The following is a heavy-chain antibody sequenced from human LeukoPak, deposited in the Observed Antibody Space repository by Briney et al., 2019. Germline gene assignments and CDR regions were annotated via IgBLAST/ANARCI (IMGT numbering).Heavy chain of an antibody. V-gene: IGHV3-21*01. J-gene: IGHJ5*02. CDR2: ISSSSSYI. D-gene: IGHD4-23*01. CDR1: GFTFSSYS. CDR3: ARVAIYGGNSEFDP. Sequence: SGGSLRLSCTASGFTFSSYSMNWVRQAPGKGLEWVSSISSSSSYIYYADSVKGRFTISRDNAKNSLYLQMNSLRAEDTAVYYCARVAIYGGNSEFDPWGQGTLVTVSS.